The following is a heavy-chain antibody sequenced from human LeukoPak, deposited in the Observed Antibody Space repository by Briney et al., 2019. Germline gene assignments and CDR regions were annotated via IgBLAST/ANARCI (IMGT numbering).Heavy chain of an antibody. CDR2: IYYSGIT. CDR1: GGSVSSVNYY. CDR3: AREEASYCSSTSCYGIDY. D-gene: IGHD2-2*01. J-gene: IGHJ4*02. Sequence: KPSETLSLTCTVSGGSVSSVNYYWSWIRQPPGKGLEWIGYIYYSGITNYNPSLKSRVTISVDTSKNQFSLKLRSVPAADTAVYYCAREEASYCSSTSCYGIDYWGQGTLVTVSS. V-gene: IGHV4-61*01.